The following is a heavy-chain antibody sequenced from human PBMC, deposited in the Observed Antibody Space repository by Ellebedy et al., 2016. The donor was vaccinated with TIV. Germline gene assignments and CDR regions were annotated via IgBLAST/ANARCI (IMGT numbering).Heavy chain of an antibody. Sequence: GESLKISCAASGFIFSSYSMNWVRQAPGKGLEWVSSISSSNTYIYYADSVKGRFTISRDNAKNSLYLQMNSLRAEDTAVYYCARELYGGSRKPIDYWGQGTLVTVSS. D-gene: IGHD1-26*01. V-gene: IGHV3-21*01. CDR2: ISSSNTYI. J-gene: IGHJ4*02. CDR3: ARELYGGSRKPIDY. CDR1: GFIFSSYS.